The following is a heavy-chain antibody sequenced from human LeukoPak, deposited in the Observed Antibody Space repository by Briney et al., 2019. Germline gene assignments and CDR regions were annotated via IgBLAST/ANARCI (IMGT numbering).Heavy chain of an antibody. J-gene: IGHJ6*02. CDR3: ASRDKGYYYGMDV. CDR1: GFTVSSNY. CDR2: IYSGGST. Sequence: GGSLRLSCAASGFTVSSNYMSWVRQAPGKGLEWVSLIYSGGSTYYADSVKGRFTISRDNSKNTLYLQMNSLRAEDTAAYCCASRDKGYYYGMDVWGQGTTVTVSS. V-gene: IGHV3-66*01. D-gene: IGHD5-24*01.